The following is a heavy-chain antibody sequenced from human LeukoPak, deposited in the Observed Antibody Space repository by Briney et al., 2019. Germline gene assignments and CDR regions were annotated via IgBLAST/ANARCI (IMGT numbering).Heavy chain of an antibody. V-gene: IGHV3-53*01. D-gene: IGHD1-26*01. J-gene: IGHJ4*02. Sequence: GGSLRLSCAASGFIVNSNYMNWVRQAPGKGLEWVSVLYSDDTTYYADSVKGRFTISRDDSKNTLYLQMNNLRAEDTAVYYCARGGGYYAIDYWGQGTLVTVSS. CDR3: ARGGGYYAIDY. CDR1: GFIVNSNY. CDR2: LYSDDTT.